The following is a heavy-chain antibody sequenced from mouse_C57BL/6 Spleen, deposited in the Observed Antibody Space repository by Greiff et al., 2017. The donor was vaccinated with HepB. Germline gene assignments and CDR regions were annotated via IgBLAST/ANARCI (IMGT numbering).Heavy chain of an antibody. CDR1: GYTFTDYY. J-gene: IGHJ3*01. V-gene: IGHV1-26*01. CDR2: INPNNGGT. Sequence: EVQLQQSGPELVKPGASVKISCKASGYTFTDYYMNWVKQSHGKSLEWIGDINPNNGGTSYNQKFKGKATLTVDKSSSTAYMELRSLTSEDSAVYYCAREVDGSSYSWFAYWGQGTLVTVSA. D-gene: IGHD1-1*01. CDR3: AREVDGSSYSWFAY.